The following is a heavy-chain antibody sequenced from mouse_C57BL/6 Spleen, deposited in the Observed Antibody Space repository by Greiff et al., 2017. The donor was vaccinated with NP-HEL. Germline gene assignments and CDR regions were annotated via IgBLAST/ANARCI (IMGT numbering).Heavy chain of an antibody. D-gene: IGHD1-3*01. CDR3: ARGGSGSYDAMDY. J-gene: IGHJ4*01. CDR1: GYTFTSYW. V-gene: IGHV1-50*01. Sequence: QVQLQQPGAELVKPGASVKLSCKASGYTFTSYWMQWVKQRPGPGLEWIGEIDPSDSYTNYNQKFKGKATLTVDTSSSTAYMQLSSLTSEDSAVYYCARGGSGSYDAMDYWGQGTSVTVSS. CDR2: IDPSDSYT.